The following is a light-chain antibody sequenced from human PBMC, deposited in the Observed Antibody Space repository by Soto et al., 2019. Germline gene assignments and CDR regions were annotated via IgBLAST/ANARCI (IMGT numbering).Light chain of an antibody. V-gene: IGLV2-18*02. Sequence: QSALTQPPSVSGSPGQSVTISCTGTSSGVGTYNHVSWYQQPPGTAPKLMIYDVSNRPSGVPDRFSGSKSGNTASLTISGLQAEDEAEYYCSSYTGSSPLVVFGGGTKLTVL. CDR1: SSGVGTYNH. CDR2: DVS. J-gene: IGLJ2*01. CDR3: SSYTGSSPLVV.